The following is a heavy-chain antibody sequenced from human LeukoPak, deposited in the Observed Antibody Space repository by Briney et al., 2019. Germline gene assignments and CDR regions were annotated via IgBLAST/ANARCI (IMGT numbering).Heavy chain of an antibody. Sequence: GGSLRLSCAASGFTFSSYSMNWVRQAPGNGLEWVSSITGSSSYIYYADSVRGRFTISRDNAKNSLYLQMNSLRAEDTAVYYCARDLLMDVWGQGTTVTVSS. CDR3: ARDLLMDV. J-gene: IGHJ6*02. CDR2: ITGSSSYI. V-gene: IGHV3-21*04. CDR1: GFTFSSYS.